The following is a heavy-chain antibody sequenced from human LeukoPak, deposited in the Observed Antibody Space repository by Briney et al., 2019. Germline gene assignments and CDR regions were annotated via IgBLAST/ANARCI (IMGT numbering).Heavy chain of an antibody. V-gene: IGHV3-23*01. CDR1: GFTFSSYA. D-gene: IGHD3-22*01. CDR3: ARVSYYDSSGGLDY. J-gene: IGHJ4*02. CDR2: FSGSGGST. Sequence: GGSLRLSCAASGFTFSSYAMSWVRQAPGKGLECISGFSGSGGSTYYADSVKGRFTISRDNAKNTLYLQMNSLRAEDTAVYYCARVSYYDSSGGLDYWGQGTLVTVSS.